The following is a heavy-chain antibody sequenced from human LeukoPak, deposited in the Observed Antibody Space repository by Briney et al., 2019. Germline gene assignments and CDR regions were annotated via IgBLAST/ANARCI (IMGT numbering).Heavy chain of an antibody. CDR2: TYYRSKWYN. Sequence: SQTLSLTCAISGDSVSSNSAAWNWIRQFPSRGLEWLGRTYYRSKWYNDYAVSVKSRITINPDTSKNQFSLQLNSVTPEDTAVYYCAREEGITMVRGVIDWGQGTLVTVSS. D-gene: IGHD3-10*01. J-gene: IGHJ4*02. CDR3: AREEGITMVRGVID. CDR1: GDSVSSNSAA. V-gene: IGHV6-1*01.